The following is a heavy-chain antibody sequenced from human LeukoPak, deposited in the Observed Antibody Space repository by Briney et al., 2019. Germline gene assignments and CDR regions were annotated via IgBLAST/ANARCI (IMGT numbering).Heavy chain of an antibody. J-gene: IGHJ3*01. CDR3: AEGKGGEAFDV. V-gene: IGHV3-23*01. CDR2: ISANGGGT. Sequence: PGGSRRLSCAASGFTFSNYAMTWVRQAPGKGLEWVSAISANGGGTYYADSVKGRFTISRDNSKNTLFMQMNSLRAEDTAVYYCAEGKGGEAFDVWGQGTMVTVSS. D-gene: IGHD3-16*01. CDR1: GFTFSNYA.